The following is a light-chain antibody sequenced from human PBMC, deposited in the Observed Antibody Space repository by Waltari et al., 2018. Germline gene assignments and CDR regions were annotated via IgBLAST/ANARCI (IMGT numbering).Light chain of an antibody. V-gene: IGLV1-51*01. CDR2: ENG. CDR1: RSNIGDYS. CDR3: GTWDASRTAWV. J-gene: IGLJ3*02. Sequence: QSVLTQPPSISAAAGQTVTISCSGTRSNIGDYSVSWYQQVPETPPKIRIYENGKLPSGVSDRFSGSKSGTSATLVSTGLQTGDEADYFCGTWDASRTAWVFGGGTRLSVL.